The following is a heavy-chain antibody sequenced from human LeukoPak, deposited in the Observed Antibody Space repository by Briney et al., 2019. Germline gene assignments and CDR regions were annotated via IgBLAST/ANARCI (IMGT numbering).Heavy chain of an antibody. CDR2: ISSSSSYI. Sequence: GGSLRLSCAASGFTFSSYGMYCVRQAPGKGLEWLSSISSSSSYIYYADSVKSRFTISRDNAKNSLYLQMNSLRADDTAVYYYASSPSQFGELLYAFEIWGQGTMVTVSS. CDR3: ASSPSQFGELLYAFEI. J-gene: IGHJ3*02. CDR1: GFTFSSYG. D-gene: IGHD3-10*01. V-gene: IGHV3-21*01.